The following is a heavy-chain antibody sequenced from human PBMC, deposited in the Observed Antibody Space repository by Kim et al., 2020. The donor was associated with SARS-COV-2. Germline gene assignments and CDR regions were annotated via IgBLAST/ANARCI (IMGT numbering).Heavy chain of an antibody. D-gene: IGHD6-13*01. Sequence: KYSQKFQGRVTITRDTSTSTAYMELSSLRSEDTAVYYCARDHSSSWYFDYWGQGTLVTVSS. J-gene: IGHJ4*02. CDR3: ARDHSSSWYFDY. V-gene: IGHV1-3*01.